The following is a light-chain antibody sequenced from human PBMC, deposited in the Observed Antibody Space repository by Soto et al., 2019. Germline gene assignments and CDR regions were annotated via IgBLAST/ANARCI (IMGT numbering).Light chain of an antibody. CDR2: DAS. CDR1: QSVSTY. Sequence: EIVLTQSPATLSLSPGERATLSCRASQSVSTYLAWYQQKPGQAPRLLIYDASNRATGIPARFSGSGSGTDFTLTISSLDPEDFAVYYCQQSNNWPLTFGGGTKV. V-gene: IGKV3-11*01. J-gene: IGKJ4*01. CDR3: QQSNNWPLT.